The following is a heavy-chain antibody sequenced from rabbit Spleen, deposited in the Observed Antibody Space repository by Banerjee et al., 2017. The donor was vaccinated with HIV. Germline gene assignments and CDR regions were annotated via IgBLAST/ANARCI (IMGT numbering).Heavy chain of an antibody. CDR1: GIDFSSYYY. CDR3: ARDLDDVIGWNFGW. V-gene: IGHV1S40*01. D-gene: IGHD4-1*01. Sequence: QSLEESGGDLVKPGASLTLTCKASGIDFSSYYYMCWVRQAPGKGLEWIGCIYGGSGSAYYASWAKGRFTISKTSSTTATLQMTSLTAADTATYFCARDLDDVIGWNFGWWGQGTFVTVS. J-gene: IGHJ6*01. CDR2: IYGGSGSA.